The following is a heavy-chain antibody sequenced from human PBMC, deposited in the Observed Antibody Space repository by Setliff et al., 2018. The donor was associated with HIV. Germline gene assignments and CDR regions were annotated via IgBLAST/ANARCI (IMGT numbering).Heavy chain of an antibody. Sequence: PSETLSLTCTVPGGSINRSNYYWGWIRQHPGKGLEWIGYIYYSGSTYYNPSLKSRVSMSVDTSENQFSLKLSSVTAADTAVYYCAREESTEDYGSGSYGPWGPGILVTVSS. CDR1: GGSINRSNYY. V-gene: IGHV4-31*03. D-gene: IGHD3-10*01. CDR2: IYYSGST. CDR3: AREESTEDYGSGSYGP. J-gene: IGHJ5*02.